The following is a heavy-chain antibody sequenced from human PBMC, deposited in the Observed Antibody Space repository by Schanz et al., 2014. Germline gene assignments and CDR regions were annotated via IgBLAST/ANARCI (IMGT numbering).Heavy chain of an antibody. Sequence: QVQLVQSWAEVKGPGASVKVSCKASGYSFTPFPIHWVRQAPGQGLEWMGRIIPVLAIADYAQKFQGRVTITADKSTSTASMELSSLRSEDTAVYYCARGPSQGYSYGHNIGAYYYGMDVWGQGTTVTVSS. V-gene: IGHV1-69*04. D-gene: IGHD5-18*01. CDR3: ARGPSQGYSYGHNIGAYYYGMDV. J-gene: IGHJ6*02. CDR1: GYSFTPFP. CDR2: IIPVLAIA.